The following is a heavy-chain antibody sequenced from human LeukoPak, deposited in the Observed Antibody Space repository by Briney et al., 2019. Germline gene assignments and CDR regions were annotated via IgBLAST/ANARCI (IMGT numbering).Heavy chain of an antibody. CDR1: GFSFSNYA. D-gene: IGHD6-19*01. V-gene: IGHV3-23*01. J-gene: IGHJ4*02. CDR2: ISDSGAAT. CDR3: AKDQKPYSSGWYYFDY. Sequence: GGSLRLSCAASGFSFSNYAMSWVRQAPGKGLEWVSSISDSGAATYYADSVKGRFTISRDNSKNTLYLQLNSLGAEDTAVYYCAKDQKPYSSGWYYFDYWGQGTLVTVSS.